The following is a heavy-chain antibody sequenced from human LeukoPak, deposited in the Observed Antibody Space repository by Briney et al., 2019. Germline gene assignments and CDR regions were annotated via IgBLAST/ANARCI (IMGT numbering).Heavy chain of an antibody. V-gene: IGHV4-59*08. Sequence: PSETLSLTCTVSGGSISSYYWSWIRQPPGKGLEWLAYIYYRGSTNYNPSLKTRLTLSANTSKNHSPLKLSSVTAADTAVYYCARQLDSSGYSYGMDVWGQGTTVTVSS. J-gene: IGHJ6*02. CDR2: IYYRGST. CDR3: ARQLDSSGYSYGMDV. D-gene: IGHD3-22*01. CDR1: GGSISSYY.